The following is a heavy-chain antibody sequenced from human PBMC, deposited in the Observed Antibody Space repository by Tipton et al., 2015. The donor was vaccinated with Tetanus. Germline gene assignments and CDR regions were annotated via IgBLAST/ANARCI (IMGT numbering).Heavy chain of an antibody. CDR1: GGSISGYY. CDR2: IYYSGST. CDR3: ARDRGVTSPFGSYYYGMDV. D-gene: IGHD2-21*02. Sequence: GLVKPSETLSLTCTVSGGSISGYYWSWIRQPPGKGLEWIGYIYYSGSTNYNPSLKSRVTISVDTSKNQFSLKLSSVTAADTAVYYCARDRGVTSPFGSYYYGMDVWGQGTTVTVSS. V-gene: IGHV4-59*01. J-gene: IGHJ6*02.